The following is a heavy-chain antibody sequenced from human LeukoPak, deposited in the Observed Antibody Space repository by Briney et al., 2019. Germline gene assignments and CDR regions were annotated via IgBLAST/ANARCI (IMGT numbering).Heavy chain of an antibody. Sequence: ASETLSLTCTVSGGSIINYYWSWIRQLPGKGLEWIGYVYYTGSTNYNPSLKSRVTISVDTSKNQFSLKLSSVTAADTAVYYCARVQIGYSYGLFDYWGQGTLVTVSS. D-gene: IGHD5-18*01. CDR1: GGSIINYY. V-gene: IGHV4-59*01. CDR2: VYYTGST. CDR3: ARVQIGYSYGLFDY. J-gene: IGHJ4*02.